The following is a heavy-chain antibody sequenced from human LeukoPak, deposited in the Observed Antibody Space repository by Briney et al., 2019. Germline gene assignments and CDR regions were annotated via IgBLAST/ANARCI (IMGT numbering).Heavy chain of an antibody. D-gene: IGHD1-26*01. CDR2: ISAYNGNT. V-gene: IGHV1-18*01. J-gene: IGHJ4*02. Sequence: VASVKVSCKASGYTFTGYGISWVRQAPGQGLEWMGWISAYNGNTNYAQKLQGRVTMTTDTSTSTAYMELRSLRSDDTAVYYCARDSGWYSGSYYVTRGYYFDYWGQGTLVTVSS. CDR3: ARDSGWYSGSYYVTRGYYFDY. CDR1: GYTFTGYG.